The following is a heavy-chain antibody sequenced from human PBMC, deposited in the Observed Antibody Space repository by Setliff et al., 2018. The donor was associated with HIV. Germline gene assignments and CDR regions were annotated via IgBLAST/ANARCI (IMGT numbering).Heavy chain of an antibody. CDR2: IYPGDSDI. CDR3: ARGRGPPQVGGYNHYNYYYMDV. D-gene: IGHD1-1*01. Sequence: PGESLKISCKGSGYSFTSYWIGWVRQMPGKGLEWMAIIYPGDSDIRYSPSFQGQVTISADKSISTAYLQWSSLKTSDTAMYYCARGRGPPQVGGYNHYNYYYMDVWGKGTTVTVSS. J-gene: IGHJ6*03. CDR1: GYSFTSYW. V-gene: IGHV5-51*01.